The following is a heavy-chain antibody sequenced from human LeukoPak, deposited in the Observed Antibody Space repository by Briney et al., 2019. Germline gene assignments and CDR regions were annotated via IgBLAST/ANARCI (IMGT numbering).Heavy chain of an antibody. J-gene: IGHJ4*02. CDR2: IRKKADGGTP. Sequence: PGRSLRLSCTASGFTFGDYAITWIRQAPGNGLEWVGFIRKKADGGTPEYAASVKGRFIISRDDSKSIAYLQMNSLKTDDTAVYYCTKDPPTRYWGQGTLVSVSS. CDR3: TKDPPTRY. D-gene: IGHD1-26*01. V-gene: IGHV3-49*03. CDR1: GFTFGDYA.